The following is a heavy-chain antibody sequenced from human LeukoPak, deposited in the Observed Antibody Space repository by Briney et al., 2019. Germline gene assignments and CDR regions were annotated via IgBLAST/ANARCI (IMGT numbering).Heavy chain of an antibody. Sequence: SETLSHTCTVSGGSISSYYWSWIRQPAGKGLEWIGRIYTSGSTNYNPSLKSRVTMSVDTSKNQFSLKLSSVTAADTAVYYCAREVLWFGELSGFDWGQGTLVTVSS. CDR3: AREVLWFGELSGFD. CDR1: GGSISSYY. J-gene: IGHJ4*02. D-gene: IGHD3-10*01. CDR2: IYTSGST. V-gene: IGHV4-4*07.